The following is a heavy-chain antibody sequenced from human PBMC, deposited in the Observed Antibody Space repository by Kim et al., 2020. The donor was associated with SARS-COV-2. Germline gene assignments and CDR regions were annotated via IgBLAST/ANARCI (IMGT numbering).Heavy chain of an antibody. J-gene: IGHJ3*02. Sequence: YAQKFQGRVTITADESTSTAYMEVSSLRSEDTAVYYCARYGGYATNAFDIWGQGTMVTVSS. CDR3: ARYGGYATNAFDI. D-gene: IGHD4-17*01. V-gene: IGHV1-69*01.